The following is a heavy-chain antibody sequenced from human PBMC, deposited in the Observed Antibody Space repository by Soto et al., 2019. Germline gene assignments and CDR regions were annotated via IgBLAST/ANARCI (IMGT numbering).Heavy chain of an antibody. CDR3: AKDLGYCSGGSCYSEGYFDS. D-gene: IGHD2-15*01. Sequence: QVQLVESGGGVVQPGRSLRLSCAASGFTFSSYGMHWVRQAPGKGLEWVARVSYDGSNKNYAASVKGRFAISRDNSKNTLYLEMNMLRAEDAAVYYCAKDLGYCSGGSCYSEGYFDSWGQGALVTVSS. V-gene: IGHV3-30*18. CDR2: VSYDGSNK. CDR1: GFTFSSYG. J-gene: IGHJ4*02.